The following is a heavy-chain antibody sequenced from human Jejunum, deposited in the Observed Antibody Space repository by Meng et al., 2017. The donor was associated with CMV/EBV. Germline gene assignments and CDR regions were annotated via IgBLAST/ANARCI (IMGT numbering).Heavy chain of an antibody. V-gene: IGHV2-5*01. CDR3: AHRRETVIYDVLTGYFTYNWVDP. D-gene: IGHD3-9*01. Sequence: GVGWIRQPPGKALEWLAVIYWNDDKSYSPSLESKLTITKDTSKNQVVPTMTNMDPVDTATYYCAHRRETVIYDVLTGYFTYNWVDPWGQGTLVTVSS. CDR2: IYWNDDK. J-gene: IGHJ5*02. CDR1: G.